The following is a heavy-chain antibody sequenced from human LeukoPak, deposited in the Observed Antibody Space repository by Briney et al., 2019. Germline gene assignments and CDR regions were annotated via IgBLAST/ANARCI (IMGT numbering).Heavy chain of an antibody. CDR1: AFSFSKFA. Sequence: GGSLRLSCAASAFSFSKFALIWVRQAPWKGLEWVSVITANGGYTLYADAVKGRFTVSRDNSKNTLYLQINSLRPEDTAMYYCAKDPNGDYIGAFDFWGQGTMVTVSS. CDR2: ITANGGYT. J-gene: IGHJ3*01. D-gene: IGHD4-17*01. V-gene: IGHV3-23*01. CDR3: AKDPNGDYIGAFDF.